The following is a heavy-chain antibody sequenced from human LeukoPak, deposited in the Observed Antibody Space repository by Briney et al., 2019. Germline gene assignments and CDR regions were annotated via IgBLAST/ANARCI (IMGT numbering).Heavy chain of an antibody. V-gene: IGHV3-48*03. CDR3: AAPRGGLWGWYYYGSGSYPSAFDY. J-gene: IGHJ4*02. CDR2: ISSSGSTI. CDR1: GFTFSSYE. Sequence: GGSLRLSCAASGFTFSSYEMNWVRQAPGKGLEGVSYISSSGSTIYYADSVKGRFTISRDNAKNSLYLQMNSLRAEDTAVYYCAAPRGGLWGWYYYGSGSYPSAFDYWGQGTLVTVSS. D-gene: IGHD3-10*01.